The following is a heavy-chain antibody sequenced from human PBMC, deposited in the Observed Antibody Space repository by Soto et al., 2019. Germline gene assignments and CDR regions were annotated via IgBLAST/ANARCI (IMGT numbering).Heavy chain of an antibody. CDR2: IYYSGST. V-gene: IGHV4-59*01. CDR1: GGSISSYY. D-gene: IGHD3-22*01. Sequence: QVQLQESGPGLVKPSETLSLTCTVSGGSISSYYWSWIRQPPGKGLEWIGYIYYSGSTNYNPSLKSRVIISVDTSKNQFSLKLSSVTAADTAVYYCARISYYYDSSGYYSVVPYYGMDVWGQGTTVTVSS. CDR3: ARISYYYDSSGYYSVVPYYGMDV. J-gene: IGHJ6*02.